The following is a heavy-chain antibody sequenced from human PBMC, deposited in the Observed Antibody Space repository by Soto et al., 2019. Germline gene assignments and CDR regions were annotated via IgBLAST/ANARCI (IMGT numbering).Heavy chain of an antibody. D-gene: IGHD6-6*01. CDR2: VSYDGSYK. CDR3: AKEMYPRTVRDSSSPWGDY. V-gene: IGHV3-30*18. Sequence: QVHLVESGGGVAQPGRSLRLSCAVSGFTFSDYGMHWVRQAPGKGLEWVAVVSYDGSYKYYADSVKGRFTVSRDLSGNTLFLQMNSLRLEDTAVYFCAKEMYPRTVRDSSSPWGDYWGQGTLVAVSS. J-gene: IGHJ4*02. CDR1: GFTFSDYG.